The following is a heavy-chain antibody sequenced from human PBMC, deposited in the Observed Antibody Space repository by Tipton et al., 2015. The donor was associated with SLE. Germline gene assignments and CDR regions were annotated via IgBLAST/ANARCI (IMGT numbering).Heavy chain of an antibody. CDR1: GYTFATYG. CDR2: ISAYNGNT. D-gene: IGHD1-26*01. J-gene: IGHJ1*01. Sequence: QVQLVQSGGEVKKPGASVKVSCKASGYTFATYGISWVRQAPGQGLEWMGWISAYNGNTNYAQKLQGRVTMTTDTSTSTAYVELRSLRSDDTAVYYCARDKSSGSYYFHHWGQGTLVTVSS. CDR3: ARDKSSGSYYFHH. V-gene: IGHV1-18*01.